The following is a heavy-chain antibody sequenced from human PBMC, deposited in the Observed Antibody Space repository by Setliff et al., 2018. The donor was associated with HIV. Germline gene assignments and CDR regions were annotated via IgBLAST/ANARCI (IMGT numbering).Heavy chain of an antibody. J-gene: IGHJ5*02. D-gene: IGHD1-26*01. CDR2: ISPDGSSA. CDR3: AGYSTSSAQFDP. CDR1: GFTFSSHW. Sequence: GGSLRLSCAASGFTFSSHWMVWVRQAPGKGLMWVSNISPDGSSAGYADSVKGRFTISRDNAKNTLYLQMNSLRAEDTAVYYCAGYSTSSAQFDPWGQGTLVTVS. V-gene: IGHV3-74*01.